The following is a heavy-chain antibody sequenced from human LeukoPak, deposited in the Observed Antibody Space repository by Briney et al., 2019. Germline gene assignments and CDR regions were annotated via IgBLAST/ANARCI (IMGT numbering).Heavy chain of an antibody. CDR3: ARDYPLGELFGPLDY. D-gene: IGHD3-10*01. Sequence: PGGSLRLSCAASGFTFSSYGMHWVRQAPGKGLEWVAFIRYDGSNKYYADSVKGRFTISRDNSKNTLYLQMNSLRAEDTAVYYCARDYPLGELFGPLDYWGQGTLVTVSS. CDR2: IRYDGSNK. J-gene: IGHJ4*02. V-gene: IGHV3-30*02. CDR1: GFTFSSYG.